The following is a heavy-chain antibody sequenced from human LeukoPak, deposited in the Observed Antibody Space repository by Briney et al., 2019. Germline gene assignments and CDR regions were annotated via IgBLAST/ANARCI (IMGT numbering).Heavy chain of an antibody. V-gene: IGHV1-18*01. Sequence: ASVKLSCKASGYTFTSYGISWVRQAPGQGLEWMGWISAYNGNTNYAQKLQGRVTMTTDTSTSTAYMELRSLRSDDTAVYYCARDTADSGIYYWLQLWRQGTLVTVSS. CDR1: GYTFTSYG. D-gene: IGHD1-26*01. J-gene: IGHJ5*02. CDR3: ARDTADSGIYYWLQL. CDR2: ISAYNGNT.